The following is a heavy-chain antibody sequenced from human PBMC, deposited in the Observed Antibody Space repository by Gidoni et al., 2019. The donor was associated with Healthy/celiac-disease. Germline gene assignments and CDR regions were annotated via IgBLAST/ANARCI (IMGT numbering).Heavy chain of an antibody. CDR1: GFTFSNAW. CDR3: TTAPVLLWFGELLNYGMDV. Sequence: EVQLVESGGGLVKPGGSLRLSCAASGFTFSNAWMSWVRQAPGKGLDWVGSIKSKTDGGTTAYAAPVKGRFTISRDDSKNTLYLQMNSLKTEDTAVYYCTTAPVLLWFGELLNYGMDVWGQGTTVTVSS. J-gene: IGHJ6*02. D-gene: IGHD3-10*01. CDR2: IKSKTDGGTT. V-gene: IGHV3-15*01.